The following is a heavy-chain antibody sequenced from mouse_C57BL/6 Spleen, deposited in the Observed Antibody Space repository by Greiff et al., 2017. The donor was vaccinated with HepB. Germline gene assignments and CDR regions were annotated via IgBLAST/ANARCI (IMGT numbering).Heavy chain of an antibody. CDR1: GYAFSSYW. D-gene: IGHD1-1*01. Sequence: VKLVESGAELVKPGASVKISCKASGYAFSSYWMNWVKQRPGKGLEWIGQIYPGDGDTNYNGKFKGKATLTADKSSSTAYMQLSSLTSEDSAVYFCARSGLLRYFDYWGQGTTLTVSS. CDR2: IYPGDGDT. J-gene: IGHJ2*01. CDR3: ARSGLLRYFDY. V-gene: IGHV1-80*01.